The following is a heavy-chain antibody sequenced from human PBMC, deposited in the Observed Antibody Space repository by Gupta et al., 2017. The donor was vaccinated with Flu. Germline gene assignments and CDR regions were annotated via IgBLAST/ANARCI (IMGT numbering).Heavy chain of an antibody. V-gene: IGHV3-33*01. CDR2: IWYDGSNK. D-gene: IGHD3-10*01. Sequence: QVQLVESGGGVVQPGRSLRLSCAASGFTFSSYGMHWVRQAPGKGLEWVAVIWYDGSNKYYADSVKGRFTISRDNSKNTLYLQMNSLRAEDTAVYYCARDLLWFGELLSVVTAIPDLYGMDVWGQGTTVTVSS. CDR3: ARDLLWFGELLSVVTAIPDLYGMDV. J-gene: IGHJ6*02. CDR1: GFTFSSYG.